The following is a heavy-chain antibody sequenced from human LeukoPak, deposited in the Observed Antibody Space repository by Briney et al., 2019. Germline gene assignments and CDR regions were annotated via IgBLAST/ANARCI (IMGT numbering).Heavy chain of an antibody. CDR3: ARAPNRDGYNSFAFDI. V-gene: IGHV4-59*01. CDR2: NYYSGST. J-gene: IGHJ3*02. D-gene: IGHD5-24*01. Sequence: PADTLSLTCTVSGASISSYYWSWIRQPPGKELECVGFNYYSGSTNYNPSLKSRVTKSLDTSKNQFSLKLTSVIAADTAVYYCARAPNRDGYNSFAFDIWGQGTMVTVSS. CDR1: GASISSYY.